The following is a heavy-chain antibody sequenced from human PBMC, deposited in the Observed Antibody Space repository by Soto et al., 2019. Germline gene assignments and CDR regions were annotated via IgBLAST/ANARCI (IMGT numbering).Heavy chain of an antibody. CDR1: GFTFSDYY. J-gene: IGHJ5*02. CDR2: ISGTSDSI. CDR3: ARVRRWLPEEMVDL. V-gene: IGHV3-11*05. D-gene: IGHD5-12*01. Sequence: GGSLRLSCAASGFTFSDYYMSWIRQVPGKGLEWVAYISGTSDSIPYADSVKGRFTISRDNAKNSLYLQMNSLRAADTGVYYCARVRRWLPEEMVDLWGQGALVTVSS.